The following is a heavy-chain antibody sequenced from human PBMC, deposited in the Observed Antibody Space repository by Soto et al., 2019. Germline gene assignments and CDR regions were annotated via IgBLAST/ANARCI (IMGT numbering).Heavy chain of an antibody. J-gene: IGHJ5*02. Sequence: SETLSLTCTISGDSISSSYRNWIRQPPGKGLEWIGYMYYSGSTNYNPSLKSRVTISVDTSRNQFSLKLTSVTAADTAVYYCASQDHSRSSSGWFDPWGQGTLVIVSS. CDR2: MYYSGST. CDR1: GDSISSSY. V-gene: IGHV4-59*01. D-gene: IGHD6-6*01. CDR3: ASQDHSRSSSGWFDP.